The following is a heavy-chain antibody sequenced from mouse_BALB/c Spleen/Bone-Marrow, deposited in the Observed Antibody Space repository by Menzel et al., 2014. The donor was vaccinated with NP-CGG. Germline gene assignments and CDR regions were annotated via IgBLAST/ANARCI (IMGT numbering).Heavy chain of an antibody. Sequence: VKLMESGPGLVAPSQSLSITCTVSGFSLSRYSVHWVRQPPGKGLEWLGMIWGGGSTDYNSALKSRLSISKDNSKSQFCLKMNNLQTDDTAMYYCARAGNSPAWFAYWGQGTLVTVSA. CDR3: ARAGNSPAWFAY. D-gene: IGHD2-1*01. CDR2: IWGGGST. V-gene: IGHV2-6-4*01. J-gene: IGHJ3*01. CDR1: GFSLSRYS.